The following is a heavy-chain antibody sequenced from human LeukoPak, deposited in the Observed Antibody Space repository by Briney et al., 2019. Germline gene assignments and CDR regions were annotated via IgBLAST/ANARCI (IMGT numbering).Heavy chain of an antibody. D-gene: IGHD5-24*01. Sequence: PGGSLRLSCAASGFTFSIYAMHWVRQAPGKGLECMAVISHDGSNKYYADSAKGRFTISRDNSKNTLYLQMNSLRPEDTAVYYCARDLGDGYNMIDSWGQGNLVTVSS. CDR3: ARDLGDGYNMIDS. V-gene: IGHV3-30-3*01. CDR1: GFTFSIYA. J-gene: IGHJ4*02. CDR2: ISHDGSNK.